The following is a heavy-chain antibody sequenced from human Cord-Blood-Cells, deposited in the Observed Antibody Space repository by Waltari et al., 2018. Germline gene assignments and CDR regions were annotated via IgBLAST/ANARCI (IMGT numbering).Heavy chain of an antibody. D-gene: IGHD1-26*01. CDR1: GGSFSGYY. V-gene: IGHV4-34*01. Sequence: QMQLQQWGAGLLKPSETLSLTCAVYGGSFSGYYWSWIRQPPGKGLEWIGEINHSGSTNYNPSLKSRVTISVDTSKNQFSLKLSSVTAADTAVYYCARVGAFGWELLYYFDYWGQGTLVTVSS. CDR2: INHSGST. J-gene: IGHJ4*02. CDR3: ARVGAFGWELLYYFDY.